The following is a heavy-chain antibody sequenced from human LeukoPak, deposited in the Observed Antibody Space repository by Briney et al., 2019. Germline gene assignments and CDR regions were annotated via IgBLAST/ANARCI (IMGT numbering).Heavy chain of an antibody. Sequence: AGGSLRLSCAASGFTFSSYGMHWVRQAPGKGLEWVAFIRYDGSNKYYADSVKGRFTISRDNSKNTLYLQMNSLRAEDTAVYYCAKGEYSSSSPGYWGQGTLVTVSS. J-gene: IGHJ4*02. CDR2: IRYDGSNK. V-gene: IGHV3-30*02. CDR1: GFTFSSYG. CDR3: AKGEYSSSSPGY. D-gene: IGHD6-6*01.